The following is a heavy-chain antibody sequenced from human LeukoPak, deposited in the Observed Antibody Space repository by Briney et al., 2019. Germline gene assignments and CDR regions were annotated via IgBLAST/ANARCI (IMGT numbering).Heavy chain of an antibody. CDR2: INHSGST. CDR3: ARSFRVTIGLYY. J-gene: IGHJ4*02. CDR1: GGSFSGYY. V-gene: IGHV4-34*01. Sequence: SETLSLTCAVYGGSFSGYYWSWIRQPPGKGLEWIGEINHSGSTNYNPSLKSRVTISVDTSKNQFSLKRSSVTAADTAVYYCARSFRVTIGLYYWGQGTLVTVSS. D-gene: IGHD3-16*02.